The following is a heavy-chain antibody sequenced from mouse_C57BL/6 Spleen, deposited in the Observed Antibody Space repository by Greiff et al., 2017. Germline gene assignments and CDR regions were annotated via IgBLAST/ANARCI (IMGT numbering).Heavy chain of an antibody. CDR2: IYPGDGDT. CDR3: ARWAHYYGSSSYFDY. Sequence: QVQLQQSGAELVKPGASVKISCKASGYAFSSYWMNWVKQRPGKGLEWIGQIYPGDGDTNYNGKFKGKATLTADKSSSPAYMQLSSLTSEDSAVYFCARWAHYYGSSSYFDYWGQGTTLTVSS. V-gene: IGHV1-80*01. D-gene: IGHD1-1*01. CDR1: GYAFSSYW. J-gene: IGHJ2*01.